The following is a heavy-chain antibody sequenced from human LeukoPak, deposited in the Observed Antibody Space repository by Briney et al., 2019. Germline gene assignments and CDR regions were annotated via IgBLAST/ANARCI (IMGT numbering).Heavy chain of an antibody. CDR1: GFTFSSYS. J-gene: IGHJ4*02. D-gene: IGHD3-10*01. CDR2: ISSSSSTI. Sequence: GGSLRLSCAASGFTFSSYSMNWVRQAPGKGLEWVSYISSSSSTIYYADSVKGRSTISRDNAKNSLYLQMNSLRAEDTAVYYCARDSRGDYFDYWGQGTLVTVSS. V-gene: IGHV3-48*01. CDR3: ARDSRGDYFDY.